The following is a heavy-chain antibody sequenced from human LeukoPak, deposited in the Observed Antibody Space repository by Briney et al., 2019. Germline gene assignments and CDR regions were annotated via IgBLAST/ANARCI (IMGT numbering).Heavy chain of an antibody. Sequence: KTSETLSLTCTVSGGSISSYYWSWIRQPPGKGLEWIGYIYYSGSTNYNPSLKSRVTISVDTSKNQFSLRLSSVTAADTAVYYCARGRVWFGFFDLWGRGTLVTVSA. J-gene: IGHJ2*01. D-gene: IGHD3-10*01. V-gene: IGHV4-59*08. CDR2: IYYSGST. CDR3: ARGRVWFGFFDL. CDR1: GGSISSYY.